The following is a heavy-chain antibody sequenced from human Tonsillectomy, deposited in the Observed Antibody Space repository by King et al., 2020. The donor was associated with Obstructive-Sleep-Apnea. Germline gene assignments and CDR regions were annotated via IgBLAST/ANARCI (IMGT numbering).Heavy chain of an antibody. J-gene: IGHJ6*02. V-gene: IGHV4-59*01. CDR3: ARGPESGSYHWYYYYGMDV. D-gene: IGHD1-26*01. Sequence: QLQESGPGLVKPSETLSLTCTVSGGSISSYYWSWIRQPPGQGLEWIGYIYYSGSTNYNPSLKSRVTISVDTSKNQFSLKLSSVTAADTAVYYCARGPESGSYHWYYYYGMDVWGQGTTVTVSS. CDR2: IYYSGST. CDR1: GGSISSYY.